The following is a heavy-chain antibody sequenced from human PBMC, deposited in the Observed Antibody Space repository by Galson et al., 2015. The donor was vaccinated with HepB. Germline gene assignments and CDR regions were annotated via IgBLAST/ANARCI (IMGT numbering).Heavy chain of an antibody. CDR2: INHSGST. CDR3: ARGRRYCSSTSCAYGMDV. CDR1: GGSFSGYY. D-gene: IGHD2-2*01. Sequence: SETLSLTCAVYGGSFSGYYWSWIRQPPGKGLEWIGEINHSGSTNYNPSLKSRVTISVDTSKNQFSLKLSSVTAADTAVYYCARGRRYCSSTSCAYGMDVWGQGTTVTVSS. J-gene: IGHJ6*02. V-gene: IGHV4-34*01.